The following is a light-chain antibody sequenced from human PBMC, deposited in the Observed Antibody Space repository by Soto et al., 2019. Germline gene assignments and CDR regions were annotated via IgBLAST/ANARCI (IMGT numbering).Light chain of an antibody. CDR1: QSVLFSSNNKNY. CDR2: WAS. CDR3: QQYYSKPLT. Sequence: DIVMTQSPDSLAVSLGERATINCKSSQSVLFSSNNKNYLGWYQQKVGQPPKLLIYWASTRESGVPDRFSVSGSGTDFTLTISSLQAEDVAVYYCQQYYSKPLTFGGGTKVEIK. J-gene: IGKJ4*01. V-gene: IGKV4-1*01.